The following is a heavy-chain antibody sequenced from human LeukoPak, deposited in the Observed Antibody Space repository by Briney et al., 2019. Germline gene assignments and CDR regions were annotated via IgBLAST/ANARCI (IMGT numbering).Heavy chain of an antibody. CDR3: ARDRSSGFKNDFDY. V-gene: IGHV3-48*01. Sequence: GGSLRLSRAASGFTFSSYSMNWLRQAPGKGLEWLSFISGNGNSIYYADSVKGRFTISRDNAKSSLSLQMHSLTAEDTAVYYCARDRSSGFKNDFDYWGQGTLVTVSP. D-gene: IGHD6-19*01. CDR2: ISGNGNSI. J-gene: IGHJ4*02. CDR1: GFTFSSYS.